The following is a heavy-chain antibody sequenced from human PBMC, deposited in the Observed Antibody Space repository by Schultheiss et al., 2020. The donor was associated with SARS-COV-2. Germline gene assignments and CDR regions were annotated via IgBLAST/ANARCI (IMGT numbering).Heavy chain of an antibody. CDR3: VKSNWALQVADD. CDR2: VSFDGTNK. V-gene: IGHV3-30*03. Sequence: GESLKISCAASGFTFSSYAMHWVRQAPGKGLEWVAVVSFDGTNKYYADSVKGRFTISRDNPMNSLFLQMNSLRPEDSAVYYCVKSNWALQVADDWGQGTLVTVSS. CDR1: GFTFSSYA. J-gene: IGHJ4*02. D-gene: IGHD1-1*01.